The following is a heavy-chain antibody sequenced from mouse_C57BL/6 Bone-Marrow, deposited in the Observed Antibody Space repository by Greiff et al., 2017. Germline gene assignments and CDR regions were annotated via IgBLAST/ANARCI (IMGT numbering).Heavy chain of an antibody. CDR3: ARMGINSGNYVAY. CDR2: IWWDDDK. Sequence: QVTLKESGAGLLQPSQSLRLSCSSSGFSLSTFGMGVGWIRHPSGKGLEWLVHIWWDDDKYNNPALKRGPTISKDSSTNHVFLKMASVDTADAATDYCARMGINSGNYVAYWGQGTLVTVSA. J-gene: IGHJ3*01. V-gene: IGHV8-8*01. CDR1: GFSLSTFGMG. D-gene: IGHD2-1*01.